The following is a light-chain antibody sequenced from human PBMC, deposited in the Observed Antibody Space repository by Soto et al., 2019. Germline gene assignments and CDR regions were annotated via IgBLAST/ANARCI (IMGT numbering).Light chain of an antibody. CDR1: SLGGFNY. CDR2: DVY. CDR3: CTYAGIYPYV. V-gene: IGLV2-11*01. Sequence: QSALTQPRSVSGSPGQSVTISCTGSSLGGFNYVSWYQQHPGKAPRVVIYDVYKRPSGVPDRFSGSKSGNTASLTISGLQAYDEADYYCCTYAGIYPYVFGSGTKVTVL. J-gene: IGLJ1*01.